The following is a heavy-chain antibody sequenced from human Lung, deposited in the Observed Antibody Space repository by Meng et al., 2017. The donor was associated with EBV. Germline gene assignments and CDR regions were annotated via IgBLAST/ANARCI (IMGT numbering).Heavy chain of an antibody. CDR2: IDAANGNT. V-gene: IGHV1-3*01. Sequence: QVQLVQSGAEVKKPGASVKVSCKASGYTFTSYAMHWVRQAPGQRLEWMGWIDAANGNTKYPQKFQGRVTITRDTSASTVFMELSSLISEDTAMYYCARPTMIVTLSNWYFDLWGRGTLVTVSS. CDR3: ARPTMIVTLSNWYFDL. J-gene: IGHJ2*01. CDR1: GYTFTSYA. D-gene: IGHD3-22*01.